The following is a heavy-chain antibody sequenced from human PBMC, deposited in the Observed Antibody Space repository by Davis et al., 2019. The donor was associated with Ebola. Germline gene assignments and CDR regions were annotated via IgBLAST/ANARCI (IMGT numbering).Heavy chain of an antibody. Sequence: PSETLSLTFTVSGVSISRHYWSWIRQPPGKRLEWIGSIYYTGNAYYNSSLARRSTISVGTSKNQFSLKLTCVTAADTAMYYCSERGSSVWGQGTLVTVSS. CDR2: IYYTGNA. V-gene: IGHV4-59*03. CDR1: GVSISRHY. CDR3: SERGSSV. D-gene: IGHD3-10*01. J-gene: IGHJ4*02.